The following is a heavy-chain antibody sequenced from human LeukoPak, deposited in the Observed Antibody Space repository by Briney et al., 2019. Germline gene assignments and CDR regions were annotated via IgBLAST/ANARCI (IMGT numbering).Heavy chain of an antibody. CDR1: GYTFIDYY. Sequence: ASVKVTCKASGYTFIDYYLHWLRQAPGQGLEWMGRINPNRGGTKPAQKFQGRVTMTRDTSISVAYMELSSLQSDDTAVYYCARNPDEHWLDESENWYFDLWGSGTLVTVSS. CDR2: INPNRGGT. D-gene: IGHD6-19*01. J-gene: IGHJ2*01. V-gene: IGHV1-2*06. CDR3: ARNPDEHWLDESENWYFDL.